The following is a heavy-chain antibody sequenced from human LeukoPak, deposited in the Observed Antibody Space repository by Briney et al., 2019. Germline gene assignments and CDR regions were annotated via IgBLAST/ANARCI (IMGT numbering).Heavy chain of an antibody. J-gene: IGHJ4*02. Sequence: GGSLRLSCAASGFTVSTNYMSWVRQAPGKGLEWVSLLYSGGSTYYADSVKGRFTISRDNSKNTLYLQMNSLRAEDTAVYYCARESGYTYGAWGQGTLVTVSS. D-gene: IGHD6-13*01. CDR1: GFTVSTNY. CDR3: ARESGYTYGA. V-gene: IGHV3-53*01. CDR2: LYSGGST.